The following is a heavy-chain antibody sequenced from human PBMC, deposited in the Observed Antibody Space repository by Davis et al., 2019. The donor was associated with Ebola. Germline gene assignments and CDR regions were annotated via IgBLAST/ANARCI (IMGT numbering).Heavy chain of an antibody. V-gene: IGHV4-39*07. CDR3: ARLSGLFSSSSGALYFDL. CDR2: VYYRGTT. D-gene: IGHD6-6*01. CDR1: GGSMSSSPYY. Sequence: SETLSLTCTVSGGSMSSSPYYWGWIRQPPGKGLEWIANVYYRGTTYYNPSLKSRVSISVDTSKNQFSLRLSSVTAADTAVYFCARLSGLFSSSSGALYFDLWGRGTLVSVSS. J-gene: IGHJ2*01.